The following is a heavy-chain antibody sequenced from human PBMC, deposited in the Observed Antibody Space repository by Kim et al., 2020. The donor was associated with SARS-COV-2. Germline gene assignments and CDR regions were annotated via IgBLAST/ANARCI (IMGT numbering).Heavy chain of an antibody. Sequence: GGSLRLSCAASGFPFSNFAMHWVRQAPGKGLEWVAFLWYDGSNENSAESVKGRFTISRDNSKNTLYLQMNNLRAEDTAVYYCARPGGYCTGGRCPDYSYGMDVWGLGTMVTVSS. D-gene: IGHD2-15*01. CDR2: LWYDGSNE. CDR3: ARPGGYCTGGRCPDYSYGMDV. V-gene: IGHV3-33*01. J-gene: IGHJ6*02. CDR1: GFPFSNFA.